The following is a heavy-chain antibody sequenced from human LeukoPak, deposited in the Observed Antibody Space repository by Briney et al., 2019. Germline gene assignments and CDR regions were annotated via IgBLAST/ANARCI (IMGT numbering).Heavy chain of an antibody. J-gene: IGHJ3*02. V-gene: IGHV1-8*01. CDR3: ASFDHTYYDILTGYKDAFDI. CDR1: GYTFTSYD. CDR2: MNTNSGNT. D-gene: IGHD3-9*01. Sequence: ASVKVTCKASGYTFTSYDINWVRQATGQGLEWMGWMNTNSGNTGYAQKFQGRVIMTRNTSISTASMELSSLRSRDTAVYYCASFDHTYYDILTGYKDAFDIWGQGTMVTVSS.